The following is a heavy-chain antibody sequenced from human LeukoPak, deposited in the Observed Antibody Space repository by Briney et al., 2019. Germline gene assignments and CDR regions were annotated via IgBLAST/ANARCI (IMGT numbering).Heavy chain of an antibody. Sequence: GGSLRLSCAASEFTVSTNYMTWVRQAPGKGLEWVSVIYRDGNTYYADTVEGRFTISRDNSKNTLYLQMDSLRAEDTAVYYCAAQALAGKGNYFDPWGQGTLVTVAS. J-gene: IGHJ5*02. CDR1: EFTVSTNY. D-gene: IGHD6-19*01. CDR3: AAQALAGKGNYFDP. V-gene: IGHV3-53*01. CDR2: IYRDGNT.